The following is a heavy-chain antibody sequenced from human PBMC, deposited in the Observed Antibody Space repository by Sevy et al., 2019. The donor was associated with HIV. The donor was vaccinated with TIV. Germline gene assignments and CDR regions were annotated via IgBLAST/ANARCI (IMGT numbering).Heavy chain of an antibody. CDR1: GFTFSSYA. V-gene: IGHV3-23*01. D-gene: IGHD1-26*01. Sequence: GGSLRLSCAASGFTFSSYAMSWVRQAPGKGLEWVSAISGSGGSTYYADSVKGRFTISRDNSKNTLYLQMNSLRAEDTAVYDCAKVGATPRPYYCYCMDVWGKGTTVTVSS. J-gene: IGHJ6*03. CDR3: AKVGATPRPYYCYCMDV. CDR2: ISGSGGST.